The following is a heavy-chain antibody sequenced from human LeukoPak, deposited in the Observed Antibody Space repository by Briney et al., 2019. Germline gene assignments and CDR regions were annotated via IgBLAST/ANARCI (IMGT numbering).Heavy chain of an antibody. CDR1: GYTFTSYG. Sequence: ASVKVSCKASGYTFTSYGISGVRQAPGQGREWMGWISAYNCNTNYAQKLQGRLTMPTDTSTSTAYMELRSLRSDDAAVYYCARGFSSGWADYWGQGTLVTVSS. D-gene: IGHD6-19*01. J-gene: IGHJ4*02. V-gene: IGHV1-18*04. CDR2: ISAYNCNT. CDR3: ARGFSSGWADY.